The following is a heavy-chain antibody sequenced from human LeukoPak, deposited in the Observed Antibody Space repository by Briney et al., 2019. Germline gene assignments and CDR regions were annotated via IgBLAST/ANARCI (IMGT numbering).Heavy chain of an antibody. CDR2: IRYDGSNK. CDR1: GFTFSSYG. V-gene: IGHV3-30*02. J-gene: IGHJ6*03. CDR3: ARDNEGVRFLEWLDPVYYYMDV. Sequence: PGGSLRLSCAASGFTFSSYGMHWVRQAPGKGLEWVAFIRYDGSNKYYADSVKGRFTISRDNSKNTLYLQMNSLRAEDTAVYYCARDNEGVRFLEWLDPVYYYMDVWGKGTTVTVSS. D-gene: IGHD3-3*01.